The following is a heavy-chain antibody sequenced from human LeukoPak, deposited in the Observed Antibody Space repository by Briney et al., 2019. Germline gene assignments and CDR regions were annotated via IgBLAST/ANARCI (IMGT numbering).Heavy chain of an antibody. CDR1: GFTFDDYA. J-gene: IGHJ1*01. CDR2: ISWNSGSI. Sequence: GRSLRLSCAASGFTFDDYAMHWVRQAPGKGLEWVSGISWNSGSIGYADSVKGRFTISRDNAKNSLYPQMNSLRAEDTALYYCAKDEDVNSSRRGLWLSRFGSNNLFQHWGRGTLVTVSS. V-gene: IGHV3-9*01. CDR3: AKDEDVNSSRRGLWLSRFGSNNLFQH. D-gene: IGHD6-19*01.